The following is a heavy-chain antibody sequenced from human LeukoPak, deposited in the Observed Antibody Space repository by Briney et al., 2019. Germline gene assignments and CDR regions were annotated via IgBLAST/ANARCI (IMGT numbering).Heavy chain of an antibody. CDR2: IIPIFGTA. Sequence: GASVKVSCKASGGTFSSYAISWVRQAPGQGLEWMGGIIPIFGTANYAQKFQGRVTITADESTSTAYMELSSLRSDDTAVYYCAREHMTRVTLDYWGQGTLVTVSS. D-gene: IGHD4-17*01. CDR3: AREHMTRVTLDY. CDR1: GGTFSSYA. J-gene: IGHJ4*02. V-gene: IGHV1-69*13.